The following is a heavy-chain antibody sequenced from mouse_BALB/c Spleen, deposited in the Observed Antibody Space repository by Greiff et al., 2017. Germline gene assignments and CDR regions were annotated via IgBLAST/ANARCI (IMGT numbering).Heavy chain of an antibody. D-gene: IGHD1-2*01. V-gene: IGHV5-17*02. CDR1: GFTFSSFG. CDR3: ARASTATHFDV. CDR2: ISSGSSTI. Sequence: DVMLVESGGGLVQPGGSRKLSCAASGFTFSSFGMHWVRQAPEKGLEWVAYISSGSSTIYYADTVKGRFTISRDNPKNTLFLQMTSLRSEDTAMYYCARASTATHFDVWGAGTTVTVSS. J-gene: IGHJ1*01.